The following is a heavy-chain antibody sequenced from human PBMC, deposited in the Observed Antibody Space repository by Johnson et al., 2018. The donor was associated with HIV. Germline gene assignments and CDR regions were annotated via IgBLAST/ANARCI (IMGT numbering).Heavy chain of an antibody. V-gene: IGHV3-NL1*01. CDR3: GRDVGGGDAYDI. D-gene: IGHD3-10*01. CDR2: IYWDGGNT. Sequence: QVQLVESGGGVVQPGGSLRLSCAASGFTFSGYGMNWVRQAPGKGLEWVSVIYWDGGNTCYADSVKGRFTISKDNTKNSLFLQMNRLRAEDTAVYYCGRDVGGGDAYDIWGQGTMVTVSS. J-gene: IGHJ3*02. CDR1: GFTFSGYG.